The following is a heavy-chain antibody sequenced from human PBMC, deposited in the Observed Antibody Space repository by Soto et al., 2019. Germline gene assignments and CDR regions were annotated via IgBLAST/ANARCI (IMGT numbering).Heavy chain of an antibody. CDR2: IDPRDSYT. V-gene: IGHV5-10-1*01. CDR3: AREKSDLELFNWLDP. CDR1: GYSFTTYW. Sequence: GESLKISCEASGYSFTTYWISWVHQMPGKGLEWMGAIDPRDSYTKYRPSFQGHVTISVDKSISTAYLQWNSLKASDTAIYYCAREKSDLELFNWLDPWGQGTLVTVSS. D-gene: IGHD1-7*01. J-gene: IGHJ5*02.